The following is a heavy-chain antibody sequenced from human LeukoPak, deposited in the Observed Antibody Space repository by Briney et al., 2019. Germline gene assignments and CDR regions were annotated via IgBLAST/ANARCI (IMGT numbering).Heavy chain of an antibody. J-gene: IGHJ4*02. Sequence: GGSLRLSCAVSGFTFSKHGMSWVRQAPWKGLEWVSAISGSGDSTYYADSVKGRFTTSRDNSKNVVYLQMDSLRAEDTATYYCAKLNSYGDYWGQGTLVTISS. CDR3: AKLNSYGDY. V-gene: IGHV3-23*01. CDR1: GFTFSKHG. CDR2: ISGSGDST. D-gene: IGHD5-18*01.